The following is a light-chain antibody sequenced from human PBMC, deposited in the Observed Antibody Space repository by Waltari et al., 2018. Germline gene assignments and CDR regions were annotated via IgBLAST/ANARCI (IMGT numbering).Light chain of an antibody. CDR3: QHYVRLPVT. J-gene: IGKJ1*01. Sequence: EIVLTQSPGTLSLSPGERATLSCRASHSVSRTLAGYQQQPGQAPRLLIYGASIRATGIPDRFSGSGSGTDFSLTISRLEPEDFAVYYCQHYVRLPVTFGQGTKVEIK. CDR1: HSVSRT. V-gene: IGKV3-20*01. CDR2: GAS.